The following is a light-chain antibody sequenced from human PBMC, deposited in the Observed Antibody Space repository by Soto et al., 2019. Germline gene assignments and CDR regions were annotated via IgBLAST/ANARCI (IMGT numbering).Light chain of an antibody. Sequence: DIVMTQSPLSLPVTPGEPASISCRSSQSLLHSNGYTYLDWYLQKPGQSPQLLIYLGSNRASGVTDRFSGSGSGTDFTLKSSRVEAEDVGVYYCMQALRAPQSSFGQGTRLEIK. CDR1: QSLLHSNGYTY. V-gene: IGKV2-28*01. J-gene: IGKJ5*01. CDR3: MQALRAPQSS. CDR2: LGS.